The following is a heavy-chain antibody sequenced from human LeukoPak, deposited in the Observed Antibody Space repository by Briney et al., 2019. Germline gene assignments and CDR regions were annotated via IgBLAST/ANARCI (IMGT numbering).Heavy chain of an antibody. V-gene: IGHV3-69-1*01. Sequence: GGSLRLSCAASGFTFSDYTMNWVRQAPGKGLEWVSSITSTSSLYYTNSAKGRFTISRDNAKNSLYLQMNTLRAEDTAVYYCARDLGQYYDTSDNWFDPWGQGTLVTVSS. J-gene: IGHJ5*02. CDR2: ITSTSSL. CDR1: GFTFSDYT. CDR3: ARDLGQYYDTSDNWFDP. D-gene: IGHD3-22*01.